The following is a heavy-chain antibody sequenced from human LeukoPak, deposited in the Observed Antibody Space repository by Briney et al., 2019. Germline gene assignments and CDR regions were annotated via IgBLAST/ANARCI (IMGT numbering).Heavy chain of an antibody. Sequence: GGSLKLSCAASGFTFSTYEMNWVRQAPGKGLEWVSYISSTGSNIYYADSVKGRFTISRDNAKNSLYLLMNSLRTEDTAVYYCAATYYYDGSGDYWGQGTLVTVSS. J-gene: IGHJ4*02. CDR3: AATYYYDGSGDY. V-gene: IGHV3-48*03. CDR1: GFTFSTYE. D-gene: IGHD3-22*01. CDR2: ISSTGSNI.